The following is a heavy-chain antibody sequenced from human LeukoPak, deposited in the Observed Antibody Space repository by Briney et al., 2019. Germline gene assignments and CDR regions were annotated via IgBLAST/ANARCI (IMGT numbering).Heavy chain of an antibody. J-gene: IGHJ6*02. V-gene: IGHV3-15*01. Sequence: GGSLRLSCAASVFTFSNAWISWGREAPGKGLEWGGRIKSKTDGGTTDYAAPVKGRFTISRDDSKNTLYLQMNSLKTEDTAVYYCTTDRYGSGSYGDYYYYYGMDVWGQGTTVTVSS. CDR3: TTDRYGSGSYGDYYYYYGMDV. CDR1: VFTFSNAW. D-gene: IGHD3-10*01. CDR2: IKSKTDGGTT.